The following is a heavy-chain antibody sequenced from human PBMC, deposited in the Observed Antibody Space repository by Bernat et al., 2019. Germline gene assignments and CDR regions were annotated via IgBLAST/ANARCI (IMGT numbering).Heavy chain of an antibody. D-gene: IGHD3-10*01. CDR3: ARDPVVRGYIRYYFDY. Sequence: EVQLVESGGGLVQPGGSLRLSCAASGFTFSSYAMSWVRQAPGKGLEWVSAISGSGGSTYYADSVKGRFTISRDNSKNTLYLQMNSLRAEDTAVYYCARDPVVRGYIRYYFDYWGQGTLVTVSS. V-gene: IGHV3-23*04. J-gene: IGHJ4*02. CDR2: ISGSGGST. CDR1: GFTFSSYA.